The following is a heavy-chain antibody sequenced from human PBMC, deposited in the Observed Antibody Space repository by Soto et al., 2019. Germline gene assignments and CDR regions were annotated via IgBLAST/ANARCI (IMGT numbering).Heavy chain of an antibody. CDR1: GFSLSTSEVA. CDR2: IYWDDDK. V-gene: IGHV2-5*02. J-gene: IGHJ4*02. D-gene: IGHD3-16*01. CDR3: ARLIDLYVVFDY. Sequence: SGPTLVNPTQTLTLTCTFSGFSLSTSEVAVGWIRQPPGKALEWLALIYWDDDKRYSPPLNNRLTVTKDTSKNQVVLSMTNMDTVDTGTYFCARLIDLYVVFDYWGQGILVTVSS.